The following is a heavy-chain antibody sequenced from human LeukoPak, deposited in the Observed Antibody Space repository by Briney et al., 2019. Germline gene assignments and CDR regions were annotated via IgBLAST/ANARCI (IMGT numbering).Heavy chain of an antibody. Sequence: GGSLRLSCAASGFTFSYYDMHWVRQAPGKGLEWVSTIHSTGDTYYAGSVKGRFTISRENAKNSLYLQMNGLRAGDTAVYYCARATEGFDYWGQGTLVTVSS. J-gene: IGHJ4*02. CDR3: ARATEGFDY. CDR2: IHSTGDT. V-gene: IGHV3-13*04. CDR1: GFTFSYYD.